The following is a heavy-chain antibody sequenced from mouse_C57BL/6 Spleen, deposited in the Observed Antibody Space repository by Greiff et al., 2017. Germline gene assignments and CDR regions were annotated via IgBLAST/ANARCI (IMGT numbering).Heavy chain of an antibody. CDR1: GYTFTSYW. V-gene: IGHV1-52*01. J-gene: IGHJ1*03. Sequence: QVQLQQPGAELVRPGSSVKLSCKASGYTFTSYWMHWVKQRPIQGLEWIGNIDPSDSETHYNQKFKDKATLTVDKSSSTAYMQLSSLTSEDSAVYYCARFDSSSYWYFDVWGTGTTVTVSS. CDR2: IDPSDSET. CDR3: ARFDSSSYWYFDV. D-gene: IGHD1-1*01.